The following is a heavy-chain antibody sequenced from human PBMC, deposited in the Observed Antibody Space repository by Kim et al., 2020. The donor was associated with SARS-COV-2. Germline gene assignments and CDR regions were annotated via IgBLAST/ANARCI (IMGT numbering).Heavy chain of an antibody. D-gene: IGHD3-10*01. Sequence: SETLSLTCTVSGGSISSSSYYWGWIRQPPGKGLEWIESIYYSGSTYYNPSLKSRVTISVDTSKNQISLKLSSVTAADTAVYYCARQSTSSGSYYNGFDPWGQGILVTVSS. CDR3: ARQSTSSGSYYNGFDP. J-gene: IGHJ5*02. V-gene: IGHV4-39*01. CDR1: GGSISSSSYY. CDR2: IYYSGST.